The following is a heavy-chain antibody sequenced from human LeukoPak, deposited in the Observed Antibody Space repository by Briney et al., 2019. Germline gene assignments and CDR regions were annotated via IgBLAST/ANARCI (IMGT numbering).Heavy chain of an antibody. V-gene: IGHV4-61*02. Sequence: PSQTLSLTCTVSGGSINSGSYYWRWIRQPAGRGLEWIGRSYTRGSTNYIPSLKSRVTISVDTSKNQFSLKLSSVTAADTAVYYCARDVRSGFLEWLSYYGMDVWGQGTTVTVSS. CDR3: ARDVRSGFLEWLSYYGMDV. CDR1: GGSINSGSYY. J-gene: IGHJ6*02. CDR2: SYTRGST. D-gene: IGHD3-3*01.